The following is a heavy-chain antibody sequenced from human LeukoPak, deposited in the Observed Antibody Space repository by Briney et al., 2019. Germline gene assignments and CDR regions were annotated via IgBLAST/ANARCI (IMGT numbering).Heavy chain of an antibody. D-gene: IGHD6-19*01. V-gene: IGHV4-34*01. J-gene: IGHJ4*02. CDR3: ARGRGVAGAGTKTRWVDAFDY. CDR1: GGSFSGYY. Sequence: SETPSLTCAVYGGSFSGYYWSWIRQPPGKGLEWIGEINHSGSTNYNPSLKSRVTISVDTSKNQFSLKLSSVTAADTAVYYCARGRGVAGAGTKTRWVDAFDYWGQGTLVTVSS. CDR2: INHSGST.